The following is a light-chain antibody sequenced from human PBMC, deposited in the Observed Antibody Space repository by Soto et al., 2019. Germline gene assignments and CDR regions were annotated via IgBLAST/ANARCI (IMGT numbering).Light chain of an antibody. CDR3: AAWDDSLNAPYV. V-gene: IGLV1-44*01. CDR1: SSNIGSHV. J-gene: IGLJ1*01. Sequence: QSVLTQPPSASGAPGQRVTISCSGSSSNIGSHVVSWYQQLPGTAPKLLIYSNNHRPSGVPDRFSGSKSGTPASLAISGLQSEDEADYYCAAWDDSLNAPYVFGTGTKVTVL. CDR2: SNN.